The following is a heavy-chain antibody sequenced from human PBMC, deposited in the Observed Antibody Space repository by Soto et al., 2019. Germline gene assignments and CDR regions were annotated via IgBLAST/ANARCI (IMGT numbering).Heavy chain of an antibody. Sequence: EVQLVESGGGLVKPGGSLRLSCAASGFTFSSYSMNWVRQAPGKGLEWVSSISSSSSYIYYADSVKGRFTISRDNAKNSLYLQMNSLRAEDTAVYYCARVHGDYGANWFDPWGQGTLVTVSS. CDR3: ARVHGDYGANWFDP. J-gene: IGHJ5*02. D-gene: IGHD4-17*01. V-gene: IGHV3-21*01. CDR1: GFTFSSYS. CDR2: ISSSSSYI.